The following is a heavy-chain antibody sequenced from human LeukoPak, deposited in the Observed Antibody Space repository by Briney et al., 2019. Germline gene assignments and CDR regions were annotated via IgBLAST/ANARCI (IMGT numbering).Heavy chain of an antibody. V-gene: IGHV3-74*01. Sequence: GGSLRLSCAASGFTFSSYWMHWVRQAPGKGLGWVSRMDSDGSCTSYADSAKGRFTISRDNAKNTLYLQMNSLRAEDTAVYYCAREFVMVRGAQYYSYGMDVWGQGTTVTVSS. CDR1: GFTFSSYW. CDR3: AREFVMVRGAQYYSYGMDV. D-gene: IGHD3-10*01. CDR2: MDSDGSCT. J-gene: IGHJ6*02.